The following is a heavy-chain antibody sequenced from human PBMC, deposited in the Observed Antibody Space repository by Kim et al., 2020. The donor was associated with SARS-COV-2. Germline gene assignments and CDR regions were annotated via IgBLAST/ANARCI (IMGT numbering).Heavy chain of an antibody. D-gene: IGHD2-2*01. V-gene: IGHV4-34*01. CDR3: ARRGAGYCSSTSCRGYYY. J-gene: IGHJ6*01. Sequence: SETLSLTCAVYGGSFSGYYWSWIRQPPGKGLEWIGEINHSGSTNYNPSLKSRVTISVDTSKNQFSLKLSSVTAADTAVYYCARRGAGYCSSTSCRGYYY. CDR2: INHSGST. CDR1: GGSFSGYY.